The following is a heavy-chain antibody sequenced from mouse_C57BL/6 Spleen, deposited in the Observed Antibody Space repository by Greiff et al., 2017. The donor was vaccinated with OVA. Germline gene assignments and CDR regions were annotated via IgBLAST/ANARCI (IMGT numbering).Heavy chain of an antibody. CDR2: ISSGGDYI. V-gene: IGHV5-9-1*02. CDR1: GFTFSSYA. Sequence: EVKLMESGEGLVKPGGSLKLSCAASGFTFSSYAMSWVRQTPEKRLEWVAYISSGGDYIYYADTVKGRFTISRDNARNTLYLQMTSLKSEDTAMYYCTRGGSDHDYWGQGTTLTVSA. J-gene: IGHJ2*01. CDR3: TRGGSDHDY. D-gene: IGHD2-13*01.